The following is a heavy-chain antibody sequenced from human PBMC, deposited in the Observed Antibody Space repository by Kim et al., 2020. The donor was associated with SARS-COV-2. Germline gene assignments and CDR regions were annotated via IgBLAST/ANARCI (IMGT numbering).Heavy chain of an antibody. Sequence: AQKFQGSVTITAYESTSTAYMELSSLRSEDTAVYYCAREQRYSGYDYFDYWGQGTLVTVSS. CDR3: AREQRYSGYDYFDY. V-gene: IGHV1-69*01. J-gene: IGHJ4*02. D-gene: IGHD5-12*01.